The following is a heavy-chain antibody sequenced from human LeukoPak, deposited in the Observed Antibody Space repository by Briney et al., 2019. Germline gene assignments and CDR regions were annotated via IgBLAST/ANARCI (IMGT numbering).Heavy chain of an antibody. CDR2: IRSKAYGGTT. D-gene: IGHD3-16*01. V-gene: IGHV3-49*03. CDR3: TRVSIMITFGGVRHLDY. Sequence: GGSLRLSCTASGFTFGDYAMSWFRQAPGKGLEWVGFIRSKAYGGTTEYAASVKGRFTISRDDSKSIAYLQMNSLKTEDTAVYYCTRVSIMITFGGVRHLDYWGQGTLVTVSS. J-gene: IGHJ4*02. CDR1: GFTFGDYA.